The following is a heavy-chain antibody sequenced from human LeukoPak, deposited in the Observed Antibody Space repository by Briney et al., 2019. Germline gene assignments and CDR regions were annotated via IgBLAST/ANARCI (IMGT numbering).Heavy chain of an antibody. CDR2: IYTRGST. Sequence: SETLSLTCTVSGGSINNYYWSWIRQPAGKGLEWIGRIYTRGSTNYNPSLKRRVNISVDTSKNKFSLKLSSVTAADTAVYYCARGRYCSADICSGGDAFDIWGQGTMVSVSS. D-gene: IGHD2-15*01. CDR3: ARGRYCSADICSGGDAFDI. V-gene: IGHV4-4*07. J-gene: IGHJ3*02. CDR1: GGSINNYY.